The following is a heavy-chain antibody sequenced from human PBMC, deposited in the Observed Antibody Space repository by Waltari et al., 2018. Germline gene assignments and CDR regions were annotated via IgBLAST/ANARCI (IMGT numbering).Heavy chain of an antibody. CDR1: GGSISSGSYY. V-gene: IGHV4-61*02. J-gene: IGHJ5*02. CDR2: IYTSGST. D-gene: IGHD6-13*01. Sequence: QVQLQESGPGLVKPSQTLSLTCTVSGGSISSGSYYWSWIRQPAGKGLEWIGRIYTSGSTNYNPSLKSRGTISVDTSKNQFSLKLSSVTAADTAVYYCARVAAAGFNWFDPWGQGTLVTVSS. CDR3: ARVAAAGFNWFDP.